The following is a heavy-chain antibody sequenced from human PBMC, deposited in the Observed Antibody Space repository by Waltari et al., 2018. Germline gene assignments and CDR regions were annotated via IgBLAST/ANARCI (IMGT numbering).Heavy chain of an antibody. CDR1: GDSISSSSYY. CDR2: MYYSGST. Sequence: QLQLQESGPGLVKASETLSLTCPVSGDSISSSSYYWGWVRQPPGKGLEWIGNMYYSGSTDNNPSLKSRVTISGDTSKSQFSLKLSSVTAADTSMYYCVRHARTTSGGKHFDHWGQGMLVTVSP. D-gene: IGHD2-15*01. V-gene: IGHV4-39*01. CDR3: VRHARTTSGGKHFDH. J-gene: IGHJ4*02.